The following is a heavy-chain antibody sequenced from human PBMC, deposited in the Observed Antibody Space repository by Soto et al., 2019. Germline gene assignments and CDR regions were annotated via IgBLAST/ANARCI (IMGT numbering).Heavy chain of an antibody. CDR2: INQDGREK. V-gene: IGHV3-7*01. D-gene: IGHD2-15*01. Sequence: GGSLRLSCAASGFTFSNYWMSWVRQAPGKGLEWVANINQDGREKYCVGSVKGRFAISRDNANNSLYLQMDNLRAGDTAVYSCAGETVVVVGPNRGNAFDIWGQGTKVTVSS. CDR3: AGETVVVVGPNRGNAFDI. CDR1: GFTFSNYW. J-gene: IGHJ3*02.